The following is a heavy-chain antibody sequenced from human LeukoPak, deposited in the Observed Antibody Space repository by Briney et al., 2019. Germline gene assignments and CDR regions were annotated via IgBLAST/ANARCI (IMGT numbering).Heavy chain of an antibody. CDR3: ARRHCSGGSCHRLDNWFDP. J-gene: IGHJ5*02. Sequence: SETLSLTCTVSGGSISSYYWSWIRQPPGKGPEWIGYIYYSGSTNYNPSLKSRVTISVDTSKNQFSLSLSSVTAADTAVYYCARRHCSGGSCHRLDNWFDPWGQGTLVTVSS. CDR1: GGSISSYY. CDR2: IYYSGST. V-gene: IGHV4-59*08. D-gene: IGHD2-15*01.